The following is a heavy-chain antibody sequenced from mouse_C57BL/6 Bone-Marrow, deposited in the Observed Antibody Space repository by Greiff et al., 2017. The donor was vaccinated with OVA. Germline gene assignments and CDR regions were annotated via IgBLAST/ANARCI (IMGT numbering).Heavy chain of an antibody. CDR1: GYTFTDYA. V-gene: IGHV1-67*01. Sequence: QVQLKESGPELVRPGVSVKISCKGSGYTFTDYAMYWVKQSHAKRLEWIGVISNYCGDASYNQKFKDKATMTVYKSARTAYMELARLTAEDSAVYYCASVLRMGGGQGTSVTVSS. J-gene: IGHJ4*01. D-gene: IGHD1-1*01. CDR2: ISNYCGDA. CDR3: ASVLRMG.